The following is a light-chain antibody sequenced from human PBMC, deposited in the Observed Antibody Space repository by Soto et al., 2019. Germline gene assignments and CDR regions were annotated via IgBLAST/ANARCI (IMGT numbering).Light chain of an antibody. CDR2: WAS. V-gene: IGKV4-1*01. CDR3: QQYYDTPYT. CDR1: QTVVYSTSSQSY. J-gene: IGKJ2*01. Sequence: DIVLTQSPDSLAVSLGERAAINCKSSQTVVYSTSSQSYLAWYQQKPGQPPKLLIYWASTRESGVPDRFIGSGSATDFTLTINNLQAEDVAVYYWQQYYDTPYTFGQGTKLVMK.